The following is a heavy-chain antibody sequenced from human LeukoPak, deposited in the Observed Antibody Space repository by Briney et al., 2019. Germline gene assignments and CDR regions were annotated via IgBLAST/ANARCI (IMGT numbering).Heavy chain of an antibody. Sequence: PSETLSLTCTVSGVSISSDFWSWIRQSPGKGLEWIGYTSYTGSTNYSPSLKSRVTMSTDASKNQFSLKLSSVTAADTAVYYCARDRGGYFAHFDFWGQGTLVTVSS. CDR2: TSYTGST. CDR1: GVSISSDF. D-gene: IGHD3-22*01. CDR3: ARDRGGYFAHFDF. V-gene: IGHV4-59*01. J-gene: IGHJ4*02.